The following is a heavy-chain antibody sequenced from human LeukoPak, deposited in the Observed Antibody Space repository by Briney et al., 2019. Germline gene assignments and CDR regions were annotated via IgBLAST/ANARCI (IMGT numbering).Heavy chain of an antibody. CDR3: AGDFGYCSGGSCYSDAFDI. Sequence: ASVKVSCKASGYTFTGYYLHWMRQAPGQGLEWMGWINPNSGGTNYAQKFQGRVTMTRDTSISTAYMELSRLRSDDTAVYYCAGDFGYCSGGSCYSDAFDIWGQGTMVTVSS. CDR2: INPNSGGT. CDR1: GYTFTGYY. D-gene: IGHD2-15*01. J-gene: IGHJ3*02. V-gene: IGHV1-2*02.